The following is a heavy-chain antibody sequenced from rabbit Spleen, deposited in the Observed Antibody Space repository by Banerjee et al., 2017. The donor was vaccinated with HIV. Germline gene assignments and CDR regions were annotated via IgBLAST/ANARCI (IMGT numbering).Heavy chain of an antibody. J-gene: IGHJ4*01. D-gene: IGHD4-1*01. Sequence: QEQLVESGGGLVQPGASLTLTCTASGFSFSSIYWICWVRQAPGKGLEWIGYIDPIFGGTYYASWVNGRFSISRENTQNTVSLQLNSLTVADTATYFCVRNSGWGVSYFTLWGQGTLVTVS. CDR2: IDPIFGGT. CDR3: VRNSGWGVSYFTL. V-gene: IGHV1S45*01. CDR1: GFSFSSIYW.